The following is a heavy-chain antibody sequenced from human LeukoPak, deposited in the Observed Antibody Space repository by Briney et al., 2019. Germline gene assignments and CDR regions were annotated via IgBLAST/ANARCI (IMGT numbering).Heavy chain of an antibody. D-gene: IGHD3-22*01. CDR1: GYTFTNYW. J-gene: IGHJ4*02. V-gene: IGHV5-51*01. Sequence: GESLKISCKGSGYTFTNYWIGWVRQMPGKGLEWMGIIYPGDSDTRYSPSFQGQVTISADKSISTAYLQWSSLKASDTAMYYCASATTYDSRTFDYWGQGTLVTVSS. CDR2: IYPGDSDT. CDR3: ASATTYDSRTFDY.